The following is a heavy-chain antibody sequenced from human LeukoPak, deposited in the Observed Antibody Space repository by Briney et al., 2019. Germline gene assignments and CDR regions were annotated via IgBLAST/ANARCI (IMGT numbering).Heavy chain of an antibody. CDR2: ISSSSTYK. CDR1: GFTFSNYA. V-gene: IGHV3-21*01. D-gene: IGHD1-26*01. CDR3: ARDKWEQSPNFDY. J-gene: IGHJ4*02. Sequence: GGSLRLSCAASGFTFSNYAMNWVRQAPGKGLEWVASISSSSTYKYYADSVKGRFTISRDNARSSLFLQTNSLRAEDTAVYYCARDKWEQSPNFDYWGQGTLVTVSS.